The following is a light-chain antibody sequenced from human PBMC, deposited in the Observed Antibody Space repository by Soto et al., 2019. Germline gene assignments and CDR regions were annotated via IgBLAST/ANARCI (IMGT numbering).Light chain of an antibody. Sequence: EIVLTQSPGTLSVSPGESATLSCRASRSVRSSYLAWYQQKPGQAPRLLIYGASSRATGIPDRFSGGGSGTDFTLTISRLEPEDFAMYYCHQYGDSPWTFGQGTRVEIK. V-gene: IGKV3-20*01. CDR2: GAS. J-gene: IGKJ1*01. CDR1: RSVRSSY. CDR3: HQYGDSPWT.